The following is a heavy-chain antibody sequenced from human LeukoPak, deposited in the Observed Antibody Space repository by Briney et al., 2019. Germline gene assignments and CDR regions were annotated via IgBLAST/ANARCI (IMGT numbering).Heavy chain of an antibody. D-gene: IGHD6-19*01. V-gene: IGHV3-48*04. CDR3: ARGRLVFFDY. CDR2: ISSSGSTI. CDR1: GFTFSSYA. J-gene: IGHJ4*02. Sequence: GGSLRLSCAASGFTFSSYAMSWVRQAPGKGLEWVSYISSSGSTIYYADSVKGRFTISRDNAKNSLYPQMNSLRAEDTAVYYCARGRLVFFDYWGQGTLVTVSS.